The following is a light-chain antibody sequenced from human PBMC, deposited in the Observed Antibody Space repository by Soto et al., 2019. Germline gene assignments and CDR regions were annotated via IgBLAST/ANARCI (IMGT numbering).Light chain of an antibody. CDR3: HRANSFPFS. V-gene: IGKV1-12*01. CDR1: QGISSW. J-gene: IGKJ3*01. Sequence: DIQMTQSPSSVSASVGDRVTITCRASQGISSWLAWYQQKPGKAPKLQIYAASSLPSGVPSRLTGSGPGTDVPLTISSLQPEDFATYYCHRANSFPFSFGPGNKVDIK. CDR2: AAS.